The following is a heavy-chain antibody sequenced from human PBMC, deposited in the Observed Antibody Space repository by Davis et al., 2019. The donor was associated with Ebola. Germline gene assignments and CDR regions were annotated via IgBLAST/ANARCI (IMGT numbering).Heavy chain of an antibody. CDR3: ARAPRRTEDLVHAMDV. CDR1: GYIFTIYG. J-gene: IGHJ6*02. CDR2: ISAGSGNT. V-gene: IGHV1-18*04. Sequence: ASVKVSCKTSGYIFTIYGITWVRQAPGQGLEWMGWISAGSGNTNYAQKFQGRVTMTTDTSTSTAYMELRGLRSDDTAVYYCARAPRRTEDLVHAMDVWGQGTTVTVSS. D-gene: IGHD3/OR15-3a*01.